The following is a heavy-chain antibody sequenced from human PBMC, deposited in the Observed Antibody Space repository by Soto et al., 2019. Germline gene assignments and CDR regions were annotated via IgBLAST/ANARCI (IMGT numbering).Heavy chain of an antibody. Sequence: GVPVKVSRKDSGYTYTGCSMRWLRQAAGQRIAWMGRINPNRGGTKYGQKFQGRVTITRETSVSTAYMELSRLRSDDTAVYYCVRRHVSPTDIDWFDPWGQGTLVTVSS. D-gene: IGHD2-15*01. V-gene: IGHV1-2*06. CDR1: GYTYTGCS. CDR3: VRRHVSPTDIDWFDP. J-gene: IGHJ5*02. CDR2: INPNRGGT.